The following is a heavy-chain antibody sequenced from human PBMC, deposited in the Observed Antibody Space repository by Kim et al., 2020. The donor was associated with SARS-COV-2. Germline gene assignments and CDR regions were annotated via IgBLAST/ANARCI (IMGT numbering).Heavy chain of an antibody. Sequence: SETLSLTCAVYGGSFSGYYWSWIRQPPGKGLEWIGEINHSGSTNYNPSLKSRVTISVDTSKNQFSLKLSSVTAADTAVYYCATTGDYDILTGYYYWGQRTLVTVSS. V-gene: IGHV4-34*01. CDR3: ATTGDYDILTGYYY. J-gene: IGHJ4*02. D-gene: IGHD3-9*01. CDR2: INHSGST. CDR1: GGSFSGYY.